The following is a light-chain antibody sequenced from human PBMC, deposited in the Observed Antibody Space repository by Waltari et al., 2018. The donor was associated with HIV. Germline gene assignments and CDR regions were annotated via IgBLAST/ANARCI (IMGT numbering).Light chain of an antibody. J-gene: IGLJ3*02. V-gene: IGLV3-27*01. CDR1: LLTDKY. CDR3: YSAAHADSNLGE. CDR2: KDK. Sequence: SSALTQPSSVSVSPGQTARITCSGDLLTDKYGRWFQQKPGQAPGLVIYKDKERPAGIPERFSGSSSGTTGTLIISGAQGEDEADYYCYSAAHADSNLGEFCGGTKLTVL.